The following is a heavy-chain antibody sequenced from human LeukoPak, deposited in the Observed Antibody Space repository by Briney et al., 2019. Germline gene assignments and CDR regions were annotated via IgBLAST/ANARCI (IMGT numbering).Heavy chain of an antibody. CDR1: GGSISGYY. CDR3: ARGGGSYRRLDY. Sequence: PETLSLTCTVSGGSISGYYWSWIRQPPGKGLEWIGNIYYSGSTNCNPSLKSRVTISLDTSNNQFSLKLSSVTAADTAVYYCARGGGSYRRLDYWGQGSLVTVSS. V-gene: IGHV4-59*01. J-gene: IGHJ4*02. CDR2: IYYSGST. D-gene: IGHD1-26*01.